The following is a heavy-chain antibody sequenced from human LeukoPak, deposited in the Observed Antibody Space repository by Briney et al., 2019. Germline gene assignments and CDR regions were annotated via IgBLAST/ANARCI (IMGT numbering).Heavy chain of an antibody. J-gene: IGHJ4*02. D-gene: IGHD5-12*01. V-gene: IGHV4-59*01. CDR3: ARGYSGYDPADY. CDR1: GGSIRNSY. Sequence: SETLSLTCTVSGGSIRNSYWSWIRQPPGKGLEWIGYIYYSGGTNYNPSLKSRVTISVDTSKNQFSLKLSSVTAADTAVYYCARGYSGYDPADYWGRGTLVTVSS. CDR2: IYYSGGT.